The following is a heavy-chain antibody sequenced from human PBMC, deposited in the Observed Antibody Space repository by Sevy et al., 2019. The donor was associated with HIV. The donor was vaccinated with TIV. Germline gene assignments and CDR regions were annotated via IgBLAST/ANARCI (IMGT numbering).Heavy chain of an antibody. CDR2: VSAHNGDT. J-gene: IGHJ4*02. CDR1: GYTFTSYR. CDR3: ARAYCSGGSCYSLAY. V-gene: IGHV1-18*01. Sequence: ASVKVSCKASGYTFTSYRITWVRQAPGQGLEWMGWVSAHNGDTNYAQKLQGRVTMTTDKSTSTAYMELRTLRSDDTAVYYCARAYCSGGSCYSLAYWGQGTLVTVSS. D-gene: IGHD2-15*01.